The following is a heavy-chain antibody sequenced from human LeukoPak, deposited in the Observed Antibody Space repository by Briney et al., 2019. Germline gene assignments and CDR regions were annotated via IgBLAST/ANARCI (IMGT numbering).Heavy chain of an antibody. CDR1: GGTFSSYA. Sequence: ASAKVSCKASGGTFSSYAISWVRQAPGQGLEWMGGIIPIFGTANYAQKFQGRVTITTDESTSTAYMELSSLRSEDTAVYYCASGVEWAAITAPFDYWGQGTLVTVSS. V-gene: IGHV1-69*05. J-gene: IGHJ4*02. D-gene: IGHD3-3*01. CDR2: IIPIFGTA. CDR3: ASGVEWAAITAPFDY.